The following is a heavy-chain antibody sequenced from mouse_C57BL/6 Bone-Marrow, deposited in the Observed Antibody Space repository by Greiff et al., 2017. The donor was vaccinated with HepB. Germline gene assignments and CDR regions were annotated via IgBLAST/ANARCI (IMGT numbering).Heavy chain of an antibody. CDR3: ARDHYYCSSAWFAY. D-gene: IGHD1-1*01. CDR1: GYTFTSYW. V-gene: IGHV1-69*01. J-gene: IGHJ3*01. Sequence: VQLQQPGAELVMPGASVKLSCKASGYTFTSYWMHWVKQRPGQGLEWIGEIDPSDSYTNYNQKFKGKSTLTVDKSSSTAYMQLSSLTSEDSAVYYCARDHYYCSSAWFAYWGQGTLVTVSA. CDR2: IDPSDSYT.